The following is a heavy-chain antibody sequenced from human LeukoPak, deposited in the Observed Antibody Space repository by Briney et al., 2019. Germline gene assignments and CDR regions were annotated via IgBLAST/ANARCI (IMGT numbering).Heavy chain of an antibody. J-gene: IGHJ4*02. Sequence: GGSLRLSCAASGFTVSSNYMSWVRQAPGKGLEWVSVIYSAGSTNYADSVKGRFTISRDNSKNSLFLQMNSLRDEDTAVYYCARDGGSSWYYFDNWGQGTLVTVSS. V-gene: IGHV3-66*01. CDR3: ARDGGSSWYYFDN. D-gene: IGHD1-26*01. CDR2: IYSAGST. CDR1: GFTVSSNY.